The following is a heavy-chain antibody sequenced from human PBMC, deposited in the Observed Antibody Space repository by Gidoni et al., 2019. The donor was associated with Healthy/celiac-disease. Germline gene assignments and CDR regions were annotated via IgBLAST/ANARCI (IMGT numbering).Heavy chain of an antibody. CDR2: ISSSSSYI. V-gene: IGHV3-21*01. D-gene: IGHD6-13*01. CDR1: GFNFSSYS. CDR3: AREGYSSSWYYTEDYYGMDV. J-gene: IGHJ6*02. Sequence: EVQLVESGGGLVKPGGSLRLSCAASGFNFSSYSMNWVRQAPGKGLEWVSSISSSSSYIYYADSVKGRFTISRDNAKNSLYLQMNSLRAEDTAVYYCAREGYSSSWYYTEDYYGMDVWGQGTTVTVSS.